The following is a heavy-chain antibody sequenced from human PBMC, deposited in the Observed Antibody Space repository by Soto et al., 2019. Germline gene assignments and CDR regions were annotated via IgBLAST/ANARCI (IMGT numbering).Heavy chain of an antibody. CDR3: AASIFYYGMDV. V-gene: IGHV5-51*01. CDR1: GYTFTNYW. Sequence: GESLKISCKGSGYTFTNYWIRWVRQMPGKGLELMGIIYPGDSDTKYNPWFQGQVTISADKSITTTYLRWTSLKASDTAIYYCAASIFYYGMDVWGQGTTVTVSS. J-gene: IGHJ6*02. CDR2: IYPGDSDT.